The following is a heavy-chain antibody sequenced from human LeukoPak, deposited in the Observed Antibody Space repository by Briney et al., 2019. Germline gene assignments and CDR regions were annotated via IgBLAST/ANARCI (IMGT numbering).Heavy chain of an antibody. D-gene: IGHD3-3*01. CDR2: IYYSGST. CDR3: ARGLRCFDY. Sequence: GSLRLSCAASGFTFSSYEMNWVRQAPGKGLEWIGSIYYSGSTYYNPSLKSRVTISVDTSKNQFSLKLSSVTAADTAVYHCARGLRCFDYWGQGTLVTVSS. V-gene: IGHV4-39*07. J-gene: IGHJ4*02. CDR1: GFTFSSYE.